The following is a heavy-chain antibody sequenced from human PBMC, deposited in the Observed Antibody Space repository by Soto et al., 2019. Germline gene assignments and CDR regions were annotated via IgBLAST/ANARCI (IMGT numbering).Heavy chain of an antibody. CDR3: ARHVPSQYTAMVPFDP. Sequence: SVKVSCKASGYTFTSYGISWVRQAPGQGLEWMGGIIPIFGTTNYAQKFQGRVTITADESTSTAYLQWSSLKASDTAMYYCARHVPSQYTAMVPFDPWGQGTLVTVSS. V-gene: IGHV1-69*13. D-gene: IGHD5-18*01. CDR2: IIPIFGTT. J-gene: IGHJ5*02. CDR1: GYTFTSYG.